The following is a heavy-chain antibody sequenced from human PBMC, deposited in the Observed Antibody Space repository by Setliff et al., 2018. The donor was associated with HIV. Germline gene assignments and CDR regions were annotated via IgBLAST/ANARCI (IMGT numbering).Heavy chain of an antibody. D-gene: IGHD2-15*01. V-gene: IGHV1-18*01. CDR1: GYTFANYG. Sequence: ASVKVSCKASGYTFANYGITWVRQAPGQGLEWMAWISPKNGNTNHAQKYHERLIMSTDTSTSTAYMELRSLRSDDTAVYYCARGSPYGGLRWFDPWGQGTLVTVSS. J-gene: IGHJ5*02. CDR3: ARGSPYGGLRWFDP. CDR2: ISPKNGNT.